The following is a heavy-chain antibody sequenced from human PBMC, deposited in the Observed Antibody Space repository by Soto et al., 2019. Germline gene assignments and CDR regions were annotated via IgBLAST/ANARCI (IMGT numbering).Heavy chain of an antibody. J-gene: IGHJ3*01. CDR3: TAYTINVRWGFV. CDR2: ISGSGGRT. D-gene: IGHD2-21*01. CDR1: GFTFSNYG. V-gene: IGHV3-23*01. Sequence: EVHLLESGGGLIQPGGSLRLSCEASGFTFSNYGMTWVRLAPGKGLEWVSTISGSGGRTFYADPVKGRFTISRDNSKNTLYLQMNSLQTEDTAVYYCTAYTINVRWGFVWGQGTTVTVSS.